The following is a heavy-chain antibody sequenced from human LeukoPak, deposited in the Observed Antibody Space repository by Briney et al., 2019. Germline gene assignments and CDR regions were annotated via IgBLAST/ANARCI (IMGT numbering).Heavy chain of an antibody. J-gene: IGHJ4*02. Sequence: GGSLRLSCAASGFPLSIYSINWVRQAPGKALEWVSYIFSSVSAIYYVDSVKGRFTVSRDNAKNSLFLQMNSQRAEDTAVYYCVRVKGSYFDYWGQGALVTASS. D-gene: IGHD2-15*01. V-gene: IGHV3-48*01. CDR3: VRVKGSYFDY. CDR2: IFSSVSAI. CDR1: GFPLSIYS.